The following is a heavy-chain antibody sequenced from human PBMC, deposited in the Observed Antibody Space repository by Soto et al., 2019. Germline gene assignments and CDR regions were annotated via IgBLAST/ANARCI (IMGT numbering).Heavy chain of an antibody. D-gene: IGHD6-6*01. Sequence: QVPLVQSGAEVKKPGASVKVSCKASGYTFTSYGISWVRQAPGQGLEWMGWISAYNGNTNYAQKLQGRVTMTTDTSTSTAYMELSSLRSDDTAVYYCARDPHPTERIAARPVYWFDPWGQGTLVTVSS. J-gene: IGHJ5*02. CDR2: ISAYNGNT. CDR1: GYTFTSYG. CDR3: ARDPHPTERIAARPVYWFDP. V-gene: IGHV1-18*01.